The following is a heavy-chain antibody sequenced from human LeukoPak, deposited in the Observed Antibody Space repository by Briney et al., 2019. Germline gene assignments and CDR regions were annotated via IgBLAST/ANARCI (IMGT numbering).Heavy chain of an antibody. V-gene: IGHV4-38-2*02. CDR2: IYHSGST. CDR3: ARFTPQGYGWGGYNRFDP. CDR1: GYSISSGYY. D-gene: IGHD3-16*01. Sequence: PSETLSLTCTVSGYSISSGYYWGWIRQPPGKGLEWIGSIYHSGSTYYNPSLKSRVTISVDTSKNQFSLNLTSVTAADTAVYYCARFTPQGYGWGGYNRFDPWGHGTLVTVSS. J-gene: IGHJ5*02.